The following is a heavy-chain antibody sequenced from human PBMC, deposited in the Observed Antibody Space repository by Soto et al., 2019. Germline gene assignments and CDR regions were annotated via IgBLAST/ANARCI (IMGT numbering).Heavy chain of an antibody. CDR1: GGSFSAYY. J-gene: IGHJ4*02. CDR2: IHHSGST. V-gene: IGHV4-34*01. Sequence: QVQLQQWGAGLLKPSETLSLTCAVYGGSFSAYYWIWIRQSPGKGLEWIGEIHHSGSTNYKPSLKSRVTISLDTSKNQFSLELRSVPAADTAVYYCASYGSGSYYNGYYFDYWGQGTLVTVSS. D-gene: IGHD3-10*01. CDR3: ASYGSGSYYNGYYFDY.